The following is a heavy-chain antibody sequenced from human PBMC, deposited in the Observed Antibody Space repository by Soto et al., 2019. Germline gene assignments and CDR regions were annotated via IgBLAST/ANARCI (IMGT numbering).Heavy chain of an antibody. CDR1: GGAFSTYA. CDR3: ARERLVGPPNSYYYYYAMDV. Sequence: QVQLVQSGAEVRKPGSSVKVSCKASGGAFSTYAMSWMRRAPGQGLEWMGGIVPILGTPSYGQKFQGRVSITADESTSTAYMELSSLRSDDTAVYYCARERLVGPPNSYYYYYAMDVWGQGTTVTVSS. J-gene: IGHJ6*02. V-gene: IGHV1-69*01. D-gene: IGHD2-15*01. CDR2: IVPILGTP.